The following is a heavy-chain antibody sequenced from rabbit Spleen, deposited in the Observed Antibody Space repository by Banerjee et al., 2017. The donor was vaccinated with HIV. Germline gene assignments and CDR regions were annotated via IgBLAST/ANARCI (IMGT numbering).Heavy chain of an antibody. D-gene: IGHD1-1*01. V-gene: IGHV1S40*01. J-gene: IGHJ4*01. CDR3: VRGASSTGYYSL. CDR1: GVSFSSSSY. Sequence: QSLEESGGDLVKPGASLTLTCKASGVSFSSSSYMCWVRQAPGKGLEWIGYIDPIFGRTYYASWVNGRFTISSHNAQNTLYLQLNSLTAADTATYFCVRGASSTGYYSLWGPGTLVTVS. CDR2: IDPIFGRT.